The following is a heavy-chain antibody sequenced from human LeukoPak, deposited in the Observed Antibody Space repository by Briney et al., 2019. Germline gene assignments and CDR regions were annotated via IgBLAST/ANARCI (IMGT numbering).Heavy chain of an antibody. D-gene: IGHD2-21*02. J-gene: IGHJ4*02. CDR3: ARSVVVTAPIAY. CDR2: IYTSGST. Sequence: SETLSLTCTVSGGSISSYYWSWIRQPAGKGLEWIGRIYTSGSTNYNPSLRSRVTMSVDTSKNQFSLKLNSVTAADTAVYYCARSVVVTAPIAYWGQGTLVTVSS. V-gene: IGHV4-4*07. CDR1: GGSISSYY.